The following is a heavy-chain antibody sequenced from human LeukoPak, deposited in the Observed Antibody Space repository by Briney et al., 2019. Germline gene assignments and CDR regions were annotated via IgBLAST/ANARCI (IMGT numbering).Heavy chain of an antibody. CDR3: ARDYYDSSGYSPGFDY. CDR1: GGSISSGGYY. CDR2: IYHSGST. D-gene: IGHD3-22*01. Sequence: PSETLSLTCTVSGGSISSGGYYWSWIRQPPGKGLEWIGYIYHSGSTYYNPSLKSRVTISVDRSKNQFSLKLSSVTAADTAVYYCARDYYDSSGYSPGFDYWGQGTLVTVSS. J-gene: IGHJ4*02. V-gene: IGHV4-30-2*01.